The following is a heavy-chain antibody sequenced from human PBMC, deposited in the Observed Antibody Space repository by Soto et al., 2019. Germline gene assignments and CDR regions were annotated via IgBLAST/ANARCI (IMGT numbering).Heavy chain of an antibody. D-gene: IGHD2-15*01. V-gene: IGHV1-46*01. CDR1: GYTFTSYY. CDR2: INPSGGST. CDR3: ARTGTVAPPDCSGGSCYPAIWFDP. J-gene: IGHJ5*02. Sequence: ASVKVSCKASGYTFTSYYMHWVRQAPGQGLEWMGIINPSGGSTSYARKFQGRVTMTRDTSTSTVYMELSSLRSEDTAVYYCARTGTVAPPDCSGGSCYPAIWFDPWGQGTLVTVSS.